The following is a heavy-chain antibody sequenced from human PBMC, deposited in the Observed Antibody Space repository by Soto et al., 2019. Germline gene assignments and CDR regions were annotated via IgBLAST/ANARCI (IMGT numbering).Heavy chain of an antibody. V-gene: IGHV5-51*01. CDR2: IYPGDSDT. CDR3: ARDTFSGDSSGPHY. Sequence: PGESLKISCKGSGYSFSRYWIAWVRQTPGKVLEWMGLIYPGDSDTRYSPSFQGQVTISADKSITTAYLQWSSLKASDTAIYYCARDTFSGDSSGPHYWGQGTLVNVSS. D-gene: IGHD3-22*01. CDR1: GYSFSRYW. J-gene: IGHJ4*02.